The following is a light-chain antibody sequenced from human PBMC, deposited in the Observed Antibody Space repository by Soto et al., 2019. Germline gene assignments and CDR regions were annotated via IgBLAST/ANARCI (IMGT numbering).Light chain of an antibody. CDR1: QSVSSSY. CDR2: GAS. J-gene: IGKJ1*01. Sequence: PGERVTLSCRASQSVSSSYLTWYQQKPGQAPRLLIYGASTRATSIPARFSGSGSGTDFTLTISSLQPEDFAVYYCQQDYNLPPGTIGQGTKVEIK. CDR3: QQDYNLPPGT. V-gene: IGKV3D-7*01.